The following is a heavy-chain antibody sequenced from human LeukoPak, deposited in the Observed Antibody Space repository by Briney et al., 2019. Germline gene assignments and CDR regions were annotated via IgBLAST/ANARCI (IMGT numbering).Heavy chain of an antibody. V-gene: IGHV3-20*04. Sequence: GGSLRLSCAASGFNFDDFGMSWVRQRPGKGLEWVSGINWKSVSVGYGDCVKGRYTISRDNASNFLYLQMDNLRVEDSGRYYCVRHEDGYSSPTFDYWGQGALVTVAS. CDR2: INWKSVSV. D-gene: IGHD4-11*01. CDR3: VRHEDGYSSPTFDY. J-gene: IGHJ4*02. CDR1: GFNFDDFG.